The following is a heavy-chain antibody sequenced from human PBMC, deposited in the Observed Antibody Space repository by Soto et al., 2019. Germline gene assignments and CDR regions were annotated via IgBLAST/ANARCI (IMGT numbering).Heavy chain of an antibody. V-gene: IGHV4-30-2*01. J-gene: IGHJ4*02. CDR3: ARAGGDCSGGSCYPNFDY. CDR1: GGSISSGGYS. Sequence: QLQLQESGSGLVKPSQTLSLTCAVSGGSISSGGYSWSWIRQPPGKGLEWIGYIYHSGSTYYNPSLKSRVTISVARSKNQFSLKPSSVTAADTAVYYCARAGGDCSGGSCYPNFDYWGQGTLVTVSS. CDR2: IYHSGST. D-gene: IGHD2-15*01.